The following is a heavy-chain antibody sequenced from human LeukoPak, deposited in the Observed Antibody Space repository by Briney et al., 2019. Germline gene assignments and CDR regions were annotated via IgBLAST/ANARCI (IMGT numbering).Heavy chain of an antibody. V-gene: IGHV4-59*01. CDR1: GGSISSYY. J-gene: IGHJ4*02. CDR3: ARGGYYDSSGYYYDFDY. Sequence: MTSETLSLTCTVSGGSISSYYWSWIRQPPGKGLEWIGYIYYSGSTNYNPSLKSRVTISVDTSKNQFSLKLSSVTAADTAVYYCARGGYYDSSGYYYDFDYWGQGTLVTVSS. D-gene: IGHD3-22*01. CDR2: IYYSGST.